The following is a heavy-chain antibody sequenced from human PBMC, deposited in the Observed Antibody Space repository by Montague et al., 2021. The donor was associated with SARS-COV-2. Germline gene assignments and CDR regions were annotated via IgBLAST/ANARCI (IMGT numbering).Heavy chain of an antibody. V-gene: IGHV6-1*01. CDR2: TYYRPKWYN. J-gene: IGHJ6*02. CDR1: GDSDGVDGAT. Sequence: CAISGDSDGVDGATCNSDRHSPSLGFRWQGRTYYRPKWYNDYAVSVRGRVTINPDTSKNQFSLQLNSVTPEDTAIYYSRSGREGNYNVMDVWGQGTTVTVFS. CDR3: RSGREGNYNVMDV. D-gene: IGHD1-1*01.